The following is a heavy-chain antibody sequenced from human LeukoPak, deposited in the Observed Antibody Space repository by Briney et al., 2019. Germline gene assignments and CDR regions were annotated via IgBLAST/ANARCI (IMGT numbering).Heavy chain of an antibody. V-gene: IGHV3-23*01. CDR3: AKHMVRGVIKPLYFDY. D-gene: IGHD3-10*01. CDR2: ISGSGGST. CDR1: GFTFSSYA. J-gene: IGHJ4*02. Sequence: GGSLRLSCAASGFTFSSYAMSWVRQAPGKGLEWVSAISGSGGSTYYADSVKGRLTISRDNSKDSLYLQMNSLRAEDTGVYYCAKHMVRGVIKPLYFDYWGQGTLVTVSS.